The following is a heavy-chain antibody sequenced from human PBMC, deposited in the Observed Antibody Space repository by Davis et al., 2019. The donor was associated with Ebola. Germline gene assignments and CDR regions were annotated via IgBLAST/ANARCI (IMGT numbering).Heavy chain of an antibody. CDR3: ARHTRYCSSTSCYWTFDY. D-gene: IGHD2-2*01. J-gene: IGHJ4*02. CDR1: GGSFSGYY. V-gene: IGHV4-34*01. Sequence: SETLSPTCAVYGGSFSGYYWSWIRQPPGKGLEWIGEINHSGSTNYNPSLKSRVTISVDTSKDQFSLKLSSVTAADTAVYYCARHTRYCSSTSCYWTFDYWGQGTLVTVSS. CDR2: INHSGST.